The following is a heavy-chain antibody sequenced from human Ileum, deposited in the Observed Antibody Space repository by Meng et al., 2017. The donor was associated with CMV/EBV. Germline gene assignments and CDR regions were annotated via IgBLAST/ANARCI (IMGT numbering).Heavy chain of an antibody. V-gene: IGHV4-30-2*01. J-gene: IGHJ4*02. CDR2: MYHSGST. D-gene: IGHD5-18*01. CDR3: ARGSGYTYGYDY. Sequence: GSGGSIGSGGYSWSWIRQPPGKGLEWIGYMYHSGSTYYNPSLKSRVTISVDRSKNQFSLKLSSVTAADTAVYYCARGSGYTYGYDYWGQGTLVTVSS. CDR1: GGSIGSGGYS.